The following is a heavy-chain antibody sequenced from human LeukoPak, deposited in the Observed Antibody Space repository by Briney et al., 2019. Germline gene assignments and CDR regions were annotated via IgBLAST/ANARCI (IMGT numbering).Heavy chain of an antibody. CDR2: IIPILGIA. J-gene: IGHJ5*02. D-gene: IGHD3-10*01. CDR1: GYTFTGYY. V-gene: IGHV1-69*02. CDR3: ARKVGIYYGSGSPNWFDP. Sequence: SVKVSCKASGYTFTGYYMHWVRQAPGQGLEWMGRIIPILGIANYAQKFQGRVTITADKSTSTAYMELSSLRSEDTAVYYCARKVGIYYGSGSPNWFDPWGQGTLVTVSS.